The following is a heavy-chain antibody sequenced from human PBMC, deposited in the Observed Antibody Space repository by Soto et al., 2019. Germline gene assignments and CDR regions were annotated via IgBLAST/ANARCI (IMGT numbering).Heavy chain of an antibody. Sequence: GGSLRLSCVGSGFTVSTYSINWVRQAPGKGLEWVSSISSRSYIYYADSVKGRFTISRDNAKNSVSLQMNSLRAEDTAVYYCAREYTAWPLAYGLDVWGQGTTVTVSS. CDR1: GFTVSTYS. CDR2: ISSRSYI. J-gene: IGHJ6*02. D-gene: IGHD2-2*02. CDR3: AREYTAWPLAYGLDV. V-gene: IGHV3-21*01.